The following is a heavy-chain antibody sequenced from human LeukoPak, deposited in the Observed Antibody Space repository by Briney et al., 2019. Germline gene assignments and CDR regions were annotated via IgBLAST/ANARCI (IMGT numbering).Heavy chain of an antibody. CDR2: IIPIFGTA. CDR1: GGTFSSYA. V-gene: IGHV1-69*13. Sequence: SVKVSCKASGGTFSSYAISWVRQAPGQGLEWMGGIIPIFGTANYAQKFQGRVTITANESTSTAYMELSSLRSEDTAVYYCARAPFDYGDYYNYFDYWGQGTLVTVSS. D-gene: IGHD4-17*01. CDR3: ARAPFDYGDYYNYFDY. J-gene: IGHJ4*02.